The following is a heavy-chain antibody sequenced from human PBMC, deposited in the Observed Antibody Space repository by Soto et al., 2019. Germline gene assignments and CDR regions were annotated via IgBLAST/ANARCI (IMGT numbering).Heavy chain of an antibody. CDR3: ARDRTRGVAAAGTRSVIGY. CDR1: GYTFTSYG. D-gene: IGHD6-13*01. J-gene: IGHJ4*02. V-gene: IGHV1-18*01. CDR2: ITAYNGKT. Sequence: QVQLVQSGAEVKKPGASVKVSCKGSGYTFTSYGISWVRQAPGQGLEWMGWITAYNGKTNHAQQIQGRVTMTTDVATSTAYIELRSLRSDDTAVYYCARDRTRGVAAAGTRSVIGYWGQGTLVTVSS.